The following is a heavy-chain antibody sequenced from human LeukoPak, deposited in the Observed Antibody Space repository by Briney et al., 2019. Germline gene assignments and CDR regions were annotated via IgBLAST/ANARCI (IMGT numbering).Heavy chain of an antibody. CDR1: GVSISSYY. V-gene: IGHV4-59*08. CDR3: ARHHGRFGDRFDY. D-gene: IGHD3-10*01. CDR2: IYYSGST. Sequence: SETLSLTCTVSGVSISSYYWSWLRQPPGKGLEWLGYIYYSGSTNYNPSLKSRVTISVDTSKNQFSLKLSSVTAADTAVYYCARHHGRFGDRFDYWGQGTLVTVSS. J-gene: IGHJ4*02.